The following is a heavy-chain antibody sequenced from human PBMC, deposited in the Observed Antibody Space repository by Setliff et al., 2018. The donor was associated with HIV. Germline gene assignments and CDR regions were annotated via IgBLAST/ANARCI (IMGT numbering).Heavy chain of an antibody. Sequence: PSETLSLTCAVSSYSISSGYYWTWIRQPPGKGLEWIGEINHSGNTNYKESLKSRVTISIDTSKNQFSLKLSSVTAADTAVYYCARGLSFYDPGGFDYWGQGTLVTVSS. CDR1: SYSISSGYY. J-gene: IGHJ4*02. CDR2: INHSGNT. CDR3: ARGLSFYDPGGFDY. V-gene: IGHV4-38-2*01. D-gene: IGHD3-22*01.